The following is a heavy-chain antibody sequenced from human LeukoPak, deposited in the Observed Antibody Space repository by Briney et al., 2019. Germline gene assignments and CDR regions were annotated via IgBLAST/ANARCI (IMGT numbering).Heavy chain of an antibody. D-gene: IGHD6-19*01. J-gene: IGHJ4*02. CDR1: GFTFSSYA. Sequence: GGSLRLSCAASGFTFSSYAMSWVRQAPGKGLEWVSAISGSGGSTYYADSVKGRFTISRDNSKNTLYLQMNGLRAEDTAVYYCARSGWTPYYFDYWGQGTLVTVSS. V-gene: IGHV3-23*01. CDR3: ARSGWTPYYFDY. CDR2: ISGSGGST.